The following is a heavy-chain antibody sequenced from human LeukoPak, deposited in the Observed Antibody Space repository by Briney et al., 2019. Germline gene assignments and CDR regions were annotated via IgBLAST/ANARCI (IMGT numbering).Heavy chain of an antibody. CDR2: IYYSGTT. Sequence: SETLSLTCTVSGGSISSYYWSWIRQPPGKGLEWIGYIYYSGTTNYNPSLKSRVTISVDTSKNQFSLKLSSVTAADAAVYYCARGHRIVVVPAATHYYGMDVWGQGTTVTVSS. V-gene: IGHV4-59*12. CDR3: ARGHRIVVVPAATHYYGMDV. D-gene: IGHD2-2*01. CDR1: GGSISSYY. J-gene: IGHJ6*02.